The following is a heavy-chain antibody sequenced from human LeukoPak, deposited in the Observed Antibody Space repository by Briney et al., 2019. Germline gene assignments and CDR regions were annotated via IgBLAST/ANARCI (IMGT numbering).Heavy chain of an antibody. CDR2: ISSSGSTI. CDR3: ARPCSSGWYDKGLFDI. D-gene: IGHD6-19*01. V-gene: IGHV3-48*03. CDR1: GFTFSSYE. J-gene: IGHJ3*02. Sequence: GGSLRLSCAASGFTFSSYEMNWVRQAPGKGLEWVSYISSSGSTIYYADSVKGRFTISRDNAKNSLYLQMNSLRAEDTAVYYCARPCSSGWYDKGLFDIWGQGTMVTVSS.